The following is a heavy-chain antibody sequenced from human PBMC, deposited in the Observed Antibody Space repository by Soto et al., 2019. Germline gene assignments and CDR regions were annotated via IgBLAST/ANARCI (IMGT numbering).Heavy chain of an antibody. D-gene: IGHD5-12*01. J-gene: IGHJ4*02. CDR1: GATFSSYA. V-gene: IGHV1-69*14. CDR3: VRVVAIPGYPVN. Sequence: QVQLVQSGAEVRQPASSVTVSCKTSGATFSSYAITWVRQAPGQGLGGMGGIVPTVATSTYAQKFQGRVTITADTFTNTVYMALSSLRSDETAVYYCVRVVAIPGYPVNWGQGTPLTVSS. CDR2: IVPTVATS.